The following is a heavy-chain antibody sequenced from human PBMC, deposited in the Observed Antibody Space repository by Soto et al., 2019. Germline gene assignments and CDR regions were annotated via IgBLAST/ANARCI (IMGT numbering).Heavy chain of an antibody. J-gene: IGHJ4*02. CDR2: IYYSGST. D-gene: IGHD3-3*01. V-gene: IGHV4-31*03. CDR1: GGSISSGGYY. Sequence: QVQLQESGPGLVKPSQTLSLTCTVSGGSISSGGYYWSWIRQHPGQGLEWIGYIYYSGSTYYNPSLKSRVTISVDTSKNQFSLKLSSVTAADTAVYYCARAAGDFWSGYYIDYWGQGTLVTVSS. CDR3: ARAAGDFWSGYYIDY.